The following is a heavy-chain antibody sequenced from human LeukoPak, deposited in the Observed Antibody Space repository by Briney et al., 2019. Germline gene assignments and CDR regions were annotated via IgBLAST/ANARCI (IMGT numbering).Heavy chain of an antibody. CDR2: ISRSSSSK. D-gene: IGHD3-10*01. V-gene: IGHV3-48*02. Sequence: GGSLRLSCAASGFTFSSYSMNWVRQAPGEGLEWVAYISRSSSSKHYADSVKGRFTISRDNAKNSLYLQMSSLRDEDTAVYYCVREDPSEYGSIDYWGQGTLVTVSS. J-gene: IGHJ4*02. CDR1: GFTFSSYS. CDR3: VREDPSEYGSIDY.